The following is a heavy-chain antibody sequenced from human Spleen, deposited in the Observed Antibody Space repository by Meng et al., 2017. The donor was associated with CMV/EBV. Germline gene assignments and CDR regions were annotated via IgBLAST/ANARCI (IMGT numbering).Heavy chain of an antibody. V-gene: IGHV4-38-2*02. CDR3: AREWVKVTIFGVVIYFDY. CDR2: IYHSGST. D-gene: IGHD3-3*01. Sequence: SETLSLTCTVSGYSISSGYYWGWIRQPPGKGLEWIGSIYHSGSTYYNPSLKSRVTISVDTSKNQFSLKLSSVTAADTAVYYCAREWVKVTIFGVVIYFDYWGQGTLVTVSS. CDR1: GYSISSGYY. J-gene: IGHJ4*02.